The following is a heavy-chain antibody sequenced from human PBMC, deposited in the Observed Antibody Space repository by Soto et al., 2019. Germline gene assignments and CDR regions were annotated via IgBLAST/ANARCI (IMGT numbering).Heavy chain of an antibody. V-gene: IGHV2-5*02. J-gene: IGHJ6*03. Sequence: SGPTLVNPTQTLTLTCTFSGFPLSTSGVGVGWIRQPPGKALEWLALIYWDDDKRYSPSLKSRLTITKDTSKNQVVLTMTNMDPVDTATYYCAHTYYDFWSGAYYYYMDVWGKGTTVTVSS. CDR2: IYWDDDK. CDR1: GFPLSTSGVG. CDR3: AHTYYDFWSGAYYYYMDV. D-gene: IGHD3-3*01.